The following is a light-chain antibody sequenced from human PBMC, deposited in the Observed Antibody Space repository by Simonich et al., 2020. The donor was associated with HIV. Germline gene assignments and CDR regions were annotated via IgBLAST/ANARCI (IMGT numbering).Light chain of an antibody. Sequence: DIVMTQSPDFLAVSLGERATINCKSSQSVLYSSNNKNYLAWYQQKPGQPPKLLIYWASTRESGVPDRFSGSGSGTDFTLTISSLQAEDVAVYYCQQYYSTPLTFGPGTKVKI. CDR3: QQYYSTPLT. CDR2: WAS. V-gene: IGKV4-1*01. J-gene: IGKJ3*01. CDR1: QSVLYSSNNKNY.